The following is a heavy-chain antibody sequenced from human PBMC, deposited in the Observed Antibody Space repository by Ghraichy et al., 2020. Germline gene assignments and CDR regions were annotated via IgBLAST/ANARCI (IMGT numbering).Heavy chain of an antibody. V-gene: IGHV3-48*02. CDR2: ISRSSDTI. CDR1: AFTFSTYS. CDR3: AREDSSSWYYFDY. D-gene: IGHD6-13*01. Sequence: LSLTCAASAFTFSTYSMNWVHQAPGKGLEWVSYISRSSDTIYYADSVKGRFTISRDNAKNSLYLQMNSLRDEDTAVYYCAREDSSSWYYFDYWGQGTLVSVSS. J-gene: IGHJ4*02.